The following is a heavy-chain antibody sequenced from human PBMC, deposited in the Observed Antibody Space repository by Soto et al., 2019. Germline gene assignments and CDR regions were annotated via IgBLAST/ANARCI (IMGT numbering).Heavy chain of an antibody. CDR2: ISYDGGSK. D-gene: IGHD3-3*01. CDR1: GFTFSSYA. J-gene: IGHJ3*01. Sequence: QVQLVESGGGVVQPGWSLRLSCAASGFTFSSYAMHWVRQAPGKGLEWVAVISYDGGSKTYADSVKGRFTISRDNSKNTLSLQMNSLKGEDTAVYSCARRSPSSGTYFNDAFDFWGQGTMVTVSS. V-gene: IGHV3-30-3*01. CDR3: ARRSPSSGTYFNDAFDF.